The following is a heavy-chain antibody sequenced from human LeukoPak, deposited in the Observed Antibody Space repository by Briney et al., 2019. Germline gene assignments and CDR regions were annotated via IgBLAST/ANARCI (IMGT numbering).Heavy chain of an antibody. J-gene: IGHJ4*02. CDR3: ARDPGSGYSFLYYFDY. D-gene: IGHD5-18*01. CDR1: GYTFTSYD. Sequence: GASVKVSCKASGYTFTSYDINWVRQATGQGLEWMGWMNPNSGNTGSVQKFQGRVTITRNTSISTAYMELSSLRSDDTAVYYCARDPGSGYSFLYYFDYWGQGTLVTVSS. V-gene: IGHV1-8*03. CDR2: MNPNSGNT.